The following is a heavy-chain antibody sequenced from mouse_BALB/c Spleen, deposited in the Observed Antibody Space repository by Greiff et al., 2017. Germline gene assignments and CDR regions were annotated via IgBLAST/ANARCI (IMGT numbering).Heavy chain of an antibody. J-gene: IGHJ2*01. CDR1: GYSFTSYW. V-gene: IGHV1S126*01. D-gene: IGHD2-3*01. CDR2: IDPSDSET. CDR3: ARRRDGYYIDY. Sequence: QVQLQQSGPQLVRPGASVKISCKASGYSFTSYWMHWVKQRPGQGLEWIGMIDPSDSETRLNQKFKDKATLTVDKSSSTAYMQLSSPTSEDSAVYYCARRRDGYYIDYWGQGTTLPVSS.